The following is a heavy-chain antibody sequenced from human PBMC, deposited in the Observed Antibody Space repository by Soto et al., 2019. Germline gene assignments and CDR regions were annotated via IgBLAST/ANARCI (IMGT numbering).Heavy chain of an antibody. CDR1: GYTFTSYG. V-gene: IGHV1-18*01. D-gene: IGHD4-17*01. Sequence: QVQLVQSGAEVKKPGASVKVSCKASGYTFTSYGIIWVRPAPGQGLEWMGWISAYNGNTNYAQKLQGRVTMTPDTSTRTADMELRSLRSGDTGVYYCARGTTVETGSYCGQGTLDTVSS. J-gene: IGHJ4*02. CDR3: ARGTTVETGSY. CDR2: ISAYNGNT.